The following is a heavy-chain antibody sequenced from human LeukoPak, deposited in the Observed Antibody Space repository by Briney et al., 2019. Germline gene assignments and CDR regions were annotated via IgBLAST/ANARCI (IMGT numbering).Heavy chain of an antibody. V-gene: IGHV3-74*01. D-gene: IGHD2-15*01. CDR2: INIVGKIT. Sequence: GGSLRLSRAASGFTFSSYWMHWVRQVPGKGLVWVSRINIVGKITIYADSVKGRFTISRDNAKNTLSLQMNSLRAEDTAVFYCVRGGVGSQYYFDYWGQGTLVTVSS. J-gene: IGHJ4*02. CDR1: GFTFSSYW. CDR3: VRGGVGSQYYFDY.